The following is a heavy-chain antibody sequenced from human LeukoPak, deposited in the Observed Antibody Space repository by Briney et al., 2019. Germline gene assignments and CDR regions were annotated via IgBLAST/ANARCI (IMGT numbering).Heavy chain of an antibody. CDR3: AKDVRWFAGEKSLDY. Sequence: TGGSLRLSCAASGFTFSSYAMSWVRQAPGKGLEWVSAISGSGGSTYYADSVKGRFTISRDNSKNTLYLQMNSLRAEDTAVYYCAKDVRWFAGEKSLDYWGQGTLVTVSS. J-gene: IGHJ4*02. CDR2: ISGSGGST. V-gene: IGHV3-23*01. D-gene: IGHD3-10*01. CDR1: GFTFSSYA.